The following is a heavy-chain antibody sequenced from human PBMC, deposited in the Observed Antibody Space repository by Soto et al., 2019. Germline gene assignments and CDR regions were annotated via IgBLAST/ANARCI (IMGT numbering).Heavy chain of an antibody. Sequence: EVQLVESGGGLVQPGGFLRLSCAAPGFTFSSYEMNWVRQAPGKGLEWVSYINSDGSTVYYTDSVKGRFIISRDNTKNSLYLQMTSLRAEDTAVYYCARDARTYSGRIRHLDYWGQGTLVTVSS. D-gene: IGHD1-26*01. V-gene: IGHV3-48*03. J-gene: IGHJ4*02. CDR2: INSDGSTV. CDR3: ARDARTYSGRIRHLDY. CDR1: GFTFSSYE.